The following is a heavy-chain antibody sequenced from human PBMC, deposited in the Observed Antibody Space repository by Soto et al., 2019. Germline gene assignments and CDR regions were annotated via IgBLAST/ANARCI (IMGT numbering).Heavy chain of an antibody. V-gene: IGHV3-23*01. CDR1: GFTFSSYA. CDR2: ISGSGGST. D-gene: IGHD3-22*01. J-gene: IGHJ4*02. Sequence: EVRLLESGGGLVQPGGSLRLSCAASGFTFSSYAMSWVRQAPGKGLEWVSAISGSGGSTYYADSVKGRFTISRDNSKNTLYLQMNSLRAEDTAVYYCAKGATYYYDSSGYYPEYYFDYWGQGTLVTVSS. CDR3: AKGATYYYDSSGYYPEYYFDY.